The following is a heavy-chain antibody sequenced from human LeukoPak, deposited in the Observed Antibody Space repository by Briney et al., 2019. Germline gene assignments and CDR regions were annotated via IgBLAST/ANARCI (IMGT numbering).Heavy chain of an antibody. Sequence: PGGSLRLSCAASGFTFSTYAMTWVRQAPGKGLEWVSSISGSGFLTFYADSVKGRFTISRDNSKNTLYLQMNSLRAEDTAVYYCAKLARYSYVGVYYFDYWGQGTLVTVSS. CDR2: ISGSGFLT. CDR3: AKLARYSYVGVYYFDY. CDR1: GFTFSTYA. V-gene: IGHV3-23*01. D-gene: IGHD5-18*01. J-gene: IGHJ4*02.